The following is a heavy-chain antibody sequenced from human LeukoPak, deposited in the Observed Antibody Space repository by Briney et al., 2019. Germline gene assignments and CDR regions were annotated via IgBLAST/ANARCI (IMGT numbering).Heavy chain of an antibody. CDR1: GFTFSGFW. J-gene: IGHJ3*01. D-gene: IGHD6-6*01. Sequence: GRSLRLSCAVSGFTFSGFWMSWSRQAPGKGLEWVAGINSDGSEGYYANVVKGRFTISRDNAKNSLYLQINSLRAEDTAVYYCARSSYSSSSSVWGQGTMVTVSS. V-gene: IGHV3-7*03. CDR2: INSDGSEG. CDR3: ARSSYSSSSSV.